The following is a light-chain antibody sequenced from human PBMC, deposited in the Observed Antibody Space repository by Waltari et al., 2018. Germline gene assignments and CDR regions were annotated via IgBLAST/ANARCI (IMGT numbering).Light chain of an antibody. CDR1: SSDVGRYDL. V-gene: IGLV2-14*02. J-gene: IGLJ2*01. Sequence: QSALTQPASVSGSPGQSITISCTGTSSDVGRYDLVSWYQQHPGKAPKLMIYDVTKRPSRVSSRFAASKSGNTASLTISGLQSEDEAEYFCSSYRNSTTPIPVFGGGTKLTVL. CDR2: DVT. CDR3: SSYRNSTTPIPV.